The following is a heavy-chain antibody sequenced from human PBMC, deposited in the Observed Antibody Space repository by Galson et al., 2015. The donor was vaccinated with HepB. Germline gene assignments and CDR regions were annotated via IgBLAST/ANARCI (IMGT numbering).Heavy chain of an antibody. Sequence: LSLTCTVSGGSFSSGTYYWNWIRQPAGKGLEWIGRVSASGSTIHNPSLKTRVTMSIDTSKNQFSLRLGSVTAADTAVYYCAGEPDYGDFFDYWGQGTLVTVSS. CDR3: AGEPDYGDFFDY. CDR2: VSASGST. J-gene: IGHJ4*02. CDR1: GGSFSSGTYY. D-gene: IGHD4-17*01. V-gene: IGHV4-61*02.